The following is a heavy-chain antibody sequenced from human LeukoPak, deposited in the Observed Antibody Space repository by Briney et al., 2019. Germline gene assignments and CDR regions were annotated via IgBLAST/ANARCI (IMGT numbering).Heavy chain of an antibody. CDR2: IKQDGTEK. V-gene: IGHV3-7*01. CDR1: GFSFTTYW. J-gene: IGHJ4*02. CDR3: ARNVALDY. D-gene: IGHD1-1*01. Sequence: GGSLRLSCAASGFSFTTYWMSWVRQAPGKGLEWVANIKQDGTEKYYVDSVKGRFTISRDNAKNSLYLQMNSLRAEDTAVYYCARNVALDYWGQGTLVTVSS.